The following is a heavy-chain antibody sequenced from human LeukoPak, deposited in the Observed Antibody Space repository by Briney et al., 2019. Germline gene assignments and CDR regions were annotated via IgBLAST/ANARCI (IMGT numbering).Heavy chain of an antibody. CDR2: ISSSSSYT. D-gene: IGHD2-2*01. CDR3: ASVVDYYYGMDV. Sequence: GGSLRLSCAASGFTFSDYYMSWIRQAPGKGLEWVSYISSSSSYTYYADSVKGRFTISRDNAKNTLYLQMNSLRADDTAVYYCASVVDYYYGMDVWGQGTTVTVSS. CDR1: GFTFSDYY. J-gene: IGHJ6*02. V-gene: IGHV3-11*06.